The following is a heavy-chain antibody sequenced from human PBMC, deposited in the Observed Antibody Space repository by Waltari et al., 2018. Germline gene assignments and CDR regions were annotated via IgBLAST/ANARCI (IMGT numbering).Heavy chain of an antibody. Sequence: QVQLVQSGAEVKKPGATVKVSCKVSGYTLTELSMHWVRQAPGKGLEWMGGSDPEDGATIYEKKCQGRVTMTEDTSADTAYMELSGLKSEDTAVYYCATEPPYNTSSGYWYFDLWGRGTLVTVSS. D-gene: IGHD2-2*01. CDR1: GYTLTELS. CDR2: SDPEDGAT. CDR3: ATEPPYNTSSGYWYFDL. J-gene: IGHJ2*01. V-gene: IGHV1-24*01.